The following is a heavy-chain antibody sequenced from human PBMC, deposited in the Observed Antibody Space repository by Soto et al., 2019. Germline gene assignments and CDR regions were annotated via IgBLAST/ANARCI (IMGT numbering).Heavy chain of an antibody. J-gene: IGHJ5*02. D-gene: IGHD1-26*01. CDR2: ISLRSSFK. Sequence: GSLLPACLASGFTFSTYSMNWVRQAPGKGLEWVSSISLRSSFKYYADSVKGRFTISRDDAKNSLFLQMNSLRVEDTAIYFCARESLGATRPNWFDPWGQGTLVTVYS. CDR1: GFTFSTYS. CDR3: ARESLGATRPNWFDP. V-gene: IGHV3-21*01.